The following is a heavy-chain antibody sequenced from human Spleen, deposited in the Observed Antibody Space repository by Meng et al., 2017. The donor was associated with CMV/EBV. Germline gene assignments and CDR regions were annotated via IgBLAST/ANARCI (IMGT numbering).Heavy chain of an antibody. J-gene: IGHJ4*02. V-gene: IGHV4-59*01. CDR2: AHYSGNT. Sequence: SETLSLTCTVSGPSISNYYWSWIRQPPGKGLEWIGYAHYSGNTNHNPSLKSRVTISVDTSKKQFSLKLRSVTAADTAVYYCAKAYSSSWYREYYDYWGQGTLVTVSS. D-gene: IGHD6-13*01. CDR3: AKAYSSSWYREYYDY. CDR1: GPSISNYY.